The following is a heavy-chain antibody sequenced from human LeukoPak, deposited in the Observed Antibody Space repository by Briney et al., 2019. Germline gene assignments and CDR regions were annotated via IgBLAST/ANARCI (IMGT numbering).Heavy chain of an antibody. CDR3: TRDEGYCSSTSCRGGYYYCYGMDV. V-gene: IGHV1-69*17. CDR2: VIPIFGIA. Sequence: SVKVSCTASRGTFSSYVISSVRQAPGQGVEWMGGVIPIFGIAKYAQKFQGRVTITADKSTSTDYMELSNLRSEDTAVYYCTRDEGYCSSTSCRGGYYYCYGMDVWGKGTTVTVSS. J-gene: IGHJ6*04. CDR1: RGTFSSYV. D-gene: IGHD2-2*01.